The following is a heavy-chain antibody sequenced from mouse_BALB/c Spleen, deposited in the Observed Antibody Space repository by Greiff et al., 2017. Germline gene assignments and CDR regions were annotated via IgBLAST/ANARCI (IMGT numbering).Heavy chain of an antibody. CDR3: ARKGDYDYAMDY. CDR1: GFTFSDYY. CDR2: ISDGGSYT. V-gene: IGHV5-4*02. Sequence: EVQRVESGGGLVKPGGSLKLSCAASGFTFSDYYMYWVRQTPEKRLEWVATISDGGSYTYYPDSVKGRFTISRDNAKNNLYLQMSSLKSEDTAMYYCARKGDYDYAMDYWGQGTSVTVSS. D-gene: IGHD2-4*01. J-gene: IGHJ4*01.